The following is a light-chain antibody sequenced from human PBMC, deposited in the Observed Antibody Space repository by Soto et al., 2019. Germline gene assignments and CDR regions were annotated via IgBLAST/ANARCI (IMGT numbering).Light chain of an antibody. CDR2: GAS. Sequence: EIVLTQSPGTLSLSPGERATLSCRASQSVGSYLAWYQQKPGQAPRLLIYGASSRATGIPDRISGSGSGTDFTLTISRLEPRDFAVYYCQQYGDSPYTFGQGTKLETK. V-gene: IGKV3-20*01. CDR3: QQYGDSPYT. CDR1: QSVGSY. J-gene: IGKJ2*01.